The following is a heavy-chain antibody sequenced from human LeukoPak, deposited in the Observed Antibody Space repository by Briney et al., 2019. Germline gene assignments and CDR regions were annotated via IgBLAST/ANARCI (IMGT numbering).Heavy chain of an antibody. D-gene: IGHD5-24*01. J-gene: IGHJ4*02. CDR1: GFTFSSYS. CDR3: ATLERDGWYPFDY. Sequence: TGGSLRLSCAASGFTFSSYSMNWVRQAPGKGLEWVSYISSSSSTIYYADSVKGRFTISRDNAKNSLYLQTNSLRAEDTAVYYCATLERDGWYPFDYWGQGTLVTVSS. CDR2: ISSSSSTI. V-gene: IGHV3-48*04.